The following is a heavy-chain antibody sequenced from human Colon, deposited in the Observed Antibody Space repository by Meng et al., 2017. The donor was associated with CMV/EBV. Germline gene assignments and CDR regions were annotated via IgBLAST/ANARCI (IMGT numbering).Heavy chain of an antibody. CDR2: IFHSGDT. V-gene: IGHV4-59*01. CDR1: GVSIDTYY. Sequence: GSLRLSCTVSGVSIDTYYWSWIRQPPGKGLEWLGYIFHSGDTNYNPPLKSRVTISVDMSRNEFSLKLTSVTAADTAVYYCVRQHCSGGRCHQVDPWGQGIPVTVSS. D-gene: IGHD2-15*01. J-gene: IGHJ5*02. CDR3: VRQHCSGGRCHQVDP.